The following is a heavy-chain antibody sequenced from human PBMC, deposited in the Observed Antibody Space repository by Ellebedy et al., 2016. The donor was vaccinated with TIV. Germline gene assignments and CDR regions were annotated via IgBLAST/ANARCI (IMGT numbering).Heavy chain of an antibody. CDR1: GFTLSNHG. J-gene: IGHJ4*02. Sequence: PGGSLRLSCAAPGFTLSNHGMHWVRQAPGKGLEWVSSISSSSSYIYYADSVKGRFTISRDNAKNSLYLQMNSLRAEDTAVYYCARDHLGYSYGYCDYWGQGTLVTVSS. D-gene: IGHD5-18*01. CDR2: ISSSSSYI. CDR3: ARDHLGYSYGYCDY. V-gene: IGHV3-21*01.